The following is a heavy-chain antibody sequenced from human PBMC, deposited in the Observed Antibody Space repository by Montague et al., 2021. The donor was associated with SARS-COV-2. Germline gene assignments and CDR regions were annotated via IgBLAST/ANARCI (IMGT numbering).Heavy chain of an antibody. CDR1: GGSISSYY. Sequence: SETLSLTCTVSGGSISSYYWSRVRQPPGKGLEWIGYVYYSRSSSYNPSLRGRVSIAVDTSKNQFSLRLSTVTAADTAIYYCVRDPAPSGSGTFYDYWGQGTLVAVSS. J-gene: IGHJ4*02. D-gene: IGHD1-26*01. V-gene: IGHV4-59*01. CDR2: VYYSRSS. CDR3: VRDPAPSGSGTFYDY.